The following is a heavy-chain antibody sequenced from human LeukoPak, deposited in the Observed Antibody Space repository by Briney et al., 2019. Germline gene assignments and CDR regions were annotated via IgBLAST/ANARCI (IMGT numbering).Heavy chain of an antibody. Sequence: KSSETLSLICTVSGGSISSHYWSWIRQPPGKGLEWIGYIYYSGSTNYNPSLKSRVTMSVDTSKNQFSLKLSSVTAADTAVYYCARAPDYSNYDWFDPWGQGTLVTVSS. CDR1: GGSISSHY. CDR2: IYYSGST. D-gene: IGHD4-11*01. J-gene: IGHJ5*02. V-gene: IGHV4-59*11. CDR3: ARAPDYSNYDWFDP.